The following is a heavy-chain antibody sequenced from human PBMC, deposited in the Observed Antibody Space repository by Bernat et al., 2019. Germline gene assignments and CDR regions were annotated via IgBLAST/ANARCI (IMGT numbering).Heavy chain of an antibody. CDR2: ISGSGGST. CDR1: GFTFSSYA. J-gene: IGHJ6*02. Sequence: EVQLVESGGGLVQPGGSLRLSCAASGFTFSSYAMSWVRQAPGKGLEWVSAISGSGGSTYYADSVKGRFTISRDNSKNTLYLQMNSLRAEDTAVYYCAKAGYDSSGYNYYYGMDVWGQGTTVTVSS. CDR3: AKAGYDSSGYNYYYGMDV. D-gene: IGHD3-22*01. V-gene: IGHV3-23*04.